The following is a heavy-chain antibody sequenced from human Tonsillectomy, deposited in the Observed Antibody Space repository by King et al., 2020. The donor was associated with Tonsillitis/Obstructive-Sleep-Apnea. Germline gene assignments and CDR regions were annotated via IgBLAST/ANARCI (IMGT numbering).Heavy chain of an antibody. CDR3: ARDPLGNVDY. J-gene: IGHJ4*02. CDR1: GGSISSYY. Sequence: VQLQESGPGLVKPSETLSLTCTVSGGSISSYYWSWIRQPPGKGLEWIGYIYYSGSTNYNPSLKSRVTISVDTSKNQFSLKLSSVTAADTAVYYCARDPLGNVDYWGQGTLVTVSS. CDR2: IYYSGST. V-gene: IGHV4-59*12. D-gene: IGHD7-27*01.